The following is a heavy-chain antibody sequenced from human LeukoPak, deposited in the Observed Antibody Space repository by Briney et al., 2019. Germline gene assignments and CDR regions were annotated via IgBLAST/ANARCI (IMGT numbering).Heavy chain of an antibody. CDR3: ARALLGSWDWFDP. D-gene: IGHD3-10*01. J-gene: IGHJ5*02. CDR2: INPDGGTT. CDR1: KFSFSSYW. V-gene: IGHV3-74*01. Sequence: PGGSLRLSCAASKFSFSSYWMHWVRQAPGKGLVWVSRINPDGGTTNYADSVRGRFTISRDNAKNTLYLQMNSLRAEDTAVYYCARALLGSWDWFDPWGQGTLVTVSS.